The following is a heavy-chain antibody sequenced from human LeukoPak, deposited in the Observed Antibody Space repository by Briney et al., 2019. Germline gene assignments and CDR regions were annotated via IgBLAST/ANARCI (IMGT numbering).Heavy chain of an antibody. D-gene: IGHD6-13*01. CDR1: GFTFSSYA. J-gene: IGHJ4*02. CDR2: ISGNGSNT. Sequence: GGSLRLSCAASGFTFSSYAMSWVRQAPGKGLEWVSAISGNGSNTYYADSVKGRFTISRDNSKNTLYLQMNSLRAEDTAVYYCAKGASPGIAAAGAGFLFDYWGQGTLVTVSS. CDR3: AKGASPGIAAAGAGFLFDY. V-gene: IGHV3-23*01.